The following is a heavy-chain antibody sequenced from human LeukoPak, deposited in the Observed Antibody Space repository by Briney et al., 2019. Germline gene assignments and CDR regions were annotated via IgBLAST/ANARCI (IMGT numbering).Heavy chain of an antibody. CDR3: AREQLSGSYLFSH. CDR2: INPNSGGT. D-gene: IGHD1-26*01. J-gene: IGHJ4*02. Sequence: ASVKVSCKASGYPFTGYYMHWVRQAPGQGLEWMGWINPNSGGTNYAQKFQGRVTMTRDTSISTAYMELSRLRSDDTAVYYCAREQLSGSYLFSHWGQGTLVTVSS. CDR1: GYPFTGYY. V-gene: IGHV1-2*02.